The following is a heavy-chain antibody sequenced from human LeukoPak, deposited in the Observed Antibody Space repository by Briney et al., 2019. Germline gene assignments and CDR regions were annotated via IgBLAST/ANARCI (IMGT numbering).Heavy chain of an antibody. V-gene: IGHV3-30-3*01. D-gene: IGHD5-18*01. CDR3: ARGYSYGYFFVPTDAFDI. CDR2: ISYDGSNK. J-gene: IGHJ3*02. Sequence: QPGRSLRLSCAASGFTFSSYAMHWVRQAPGKGLEWVAVISYDGSNKYYADSVKGRFTISRDNSKNTLYLQMNSLRAEDTAVYYCARGYSYGYFFVPTDAFDIWGQGTMVTVSS. CDR1: GFTFSSYA.